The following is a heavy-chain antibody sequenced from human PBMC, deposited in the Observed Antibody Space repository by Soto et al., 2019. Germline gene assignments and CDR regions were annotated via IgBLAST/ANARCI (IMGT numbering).Heavy chain of an antibody. V-gene: IGHV3-48*03. J-gene: IGHJ4*02. CDR2: ISGSGTTI. Sequence: PGGSLRLSCAASGFTFSGYEMNWVRQAPGKGLEWISYISGSGTTIYYADSVKGRFTISRDNAKKSLYLEMNSLRAEDTAVYYCARESEDLTSNFDYWGQGTLVTVSS. CDR1: GFTFSGYE. CDR3: ARESEDLTSNFDY.